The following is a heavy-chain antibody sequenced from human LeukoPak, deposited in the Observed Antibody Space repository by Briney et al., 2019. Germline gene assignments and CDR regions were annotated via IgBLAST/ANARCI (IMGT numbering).Heavy chain of an antibody. V-gene: IGHV4-39*01. CDR1: GDSISSSTYY. D-gene: IGHD6-19*01. CDR3: ARHVHSGWYWVY. J-gene: IGHJ4*02. CDR2: FSYGGNT. Sequence: PSETLSLTCTVSGDSISSSTYYWAWIRQPPGKGLEWIGSFSYGGNTYYKSSLKSQLTISVDTSKNQFSLKLSSVTAADTSVYYCARHVHSGWYWVYWGQGTLVTVSS.